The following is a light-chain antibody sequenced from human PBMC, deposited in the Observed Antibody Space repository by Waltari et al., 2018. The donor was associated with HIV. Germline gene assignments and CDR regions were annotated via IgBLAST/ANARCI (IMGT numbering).Light chain of an antibody. CDR1: QSISSR. CDR2: EAS. Sequence: DIQMTQSPSTLPASVGDRVTITCRASQSISSRLAWYQQKPGKAPKLLIYEASNLESGVPSRFSGSGSGTEFTLTISSLLPDDYATYYCQQYNSYPYTFGQGTKLEIK. CDR3: QQYNSYPYT. J-gene: IGKJ2*01. V-gene: IGKV1-5*03.